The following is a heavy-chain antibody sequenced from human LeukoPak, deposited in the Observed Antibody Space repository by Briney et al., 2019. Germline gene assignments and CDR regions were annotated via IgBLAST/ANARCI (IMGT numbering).Heavy chain of an antibody. CDR1: GFLFDDSA. J-gene: IGHJ4*02. D-gene: IGHD3-22*01. V-gene: IGHV3-43*02. CDR2: ISVVGGSK. Sequence: QPGGSLTLSFAASGFLFDDSAMHWVRQAPGKGLEWVSLISVVGGSKFYADSVRGGFTISRDNSKNSLSLQMNSLTTEDTAFYFCAKESFYDNGNFFDNWGQGILVTVSS. CDR3: AKESFYDNGNFFDN.